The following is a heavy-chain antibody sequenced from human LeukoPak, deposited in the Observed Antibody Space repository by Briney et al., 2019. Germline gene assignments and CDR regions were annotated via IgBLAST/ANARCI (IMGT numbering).Heavy chain of an antibody. J-gene: IGHJ4*02. CDR1: GYTFTGDY. V-gene: IGHV1-2*02. CDR2: INPNSGGT. Sequence: ASVNVSCKASGYTFTGDYMHWVRQAPGQGHEWMVWINPNSGGTNYAQKFQGRVTMTRDTSISTAYMELSRLRSDDTAVYYCARDQITMVRGVISAWGYWGQGTLVTVSS. D-gene: IGHD3-10*01. CDR3: ARDQITMVRGVISAWGY.